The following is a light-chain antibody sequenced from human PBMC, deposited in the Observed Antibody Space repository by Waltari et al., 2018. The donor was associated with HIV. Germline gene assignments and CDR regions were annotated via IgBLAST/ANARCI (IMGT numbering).Light chain of an antibody. CDR1: SGNINNA. CDR2: VNSDGSN. Sequence: QLVLTQSPSASASLRASVTLTRTLRSGNINNAIAWHQHRPEKGPRYLMRVNSDGSNIPGYGIPDRFSGSSSGAERYLTISSLQSEDEADYYCQTWTTGIVLFGGGTKLTVL. J-gene: IGLJ2*01. CDR3: QTWTTGIVL. V-gene: IGLV4-69*01.